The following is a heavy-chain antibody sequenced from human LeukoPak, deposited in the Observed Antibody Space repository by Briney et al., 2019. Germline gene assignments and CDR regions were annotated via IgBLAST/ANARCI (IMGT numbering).Heavy chain of an antibody. D-gene: IGHD2-2*01. CDR2: ITNTGDT. Sequence: SETLSLTCAVSGGSFNGYFWTWIRQPPGKGLEWIGEITNTGDTKYNPSLNNRVTIAVDTSKGQFSLRLTSVTAADTAMYYCARAPYIRSWYQLSRGEDYWGQGTLVTVST. CDR3: ARAPYIRSWYQLSRGEDY. J-gene: IGHJ4*02. V-gene: IGHV4-34*01. CDR1: GGSFNGYF.